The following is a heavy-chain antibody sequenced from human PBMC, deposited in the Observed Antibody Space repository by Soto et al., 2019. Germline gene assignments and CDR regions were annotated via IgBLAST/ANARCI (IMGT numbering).Heavy chain of an antibody. CDR1: SFTFNMSA. D-gene: IGHD3-3*01. CDR3: AKEKNFWSGTTAFDS. J-gene: IGHJ5*01. V-gene: IGHV3-23*01. CDR2: ISGSGGST. Sequence: EVQMLESGGDLVQPGGSLRLSCADSSFTFNMSAMSWVRQAPGKGLEWVSGISGSGGSTYYTDSVKGRFTISRDNSKNTLFLQMDRRGAEDTAVYYCAKEKNFWSGTTAFDSWGQGTLVTVSS.